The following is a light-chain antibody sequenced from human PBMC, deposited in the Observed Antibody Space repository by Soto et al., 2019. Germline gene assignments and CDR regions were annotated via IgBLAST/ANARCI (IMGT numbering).Light chain of an antibody. CDR3: QQYDTTPWT. Sequence: EIVLTQSPSTLSLSPGERATLFCRASQSVSSSYLAWYQQRPGQAPRLLIYGASTRASGTPDRFSGSGSGTAFTGTAFTLTISGLEPEDSAVYYCQQYDTTPWTFGQGTKVEI. CDR2: GAS. V-gene: IGKV3-20*01. J-gene: IGKJ1*01. CDR1: QSVSSSY.